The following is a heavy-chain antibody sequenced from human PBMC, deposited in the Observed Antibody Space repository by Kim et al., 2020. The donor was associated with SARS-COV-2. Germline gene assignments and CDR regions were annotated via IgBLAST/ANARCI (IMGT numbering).Heavy chain of an antibody. D-gene: IGHD3-22*01. CDR1: GGSFSGYY. CDR3: ARGVLYYDSSGYPPLDYMDV. V-gene: IGHV4-34*01. CDR2: INHSGST. J-gene: IGHJ6*03. Sequence: SETLSLTCAVYGGSFSGYYWSWIRQPPGKGLEWIGEINHSGSTNYNPSLKSRVTISVDTSKNQFSLKLSSVTAADTAVYYCARGVLYYDSSGYPPLDYMDVWGKGTTVTVSS.